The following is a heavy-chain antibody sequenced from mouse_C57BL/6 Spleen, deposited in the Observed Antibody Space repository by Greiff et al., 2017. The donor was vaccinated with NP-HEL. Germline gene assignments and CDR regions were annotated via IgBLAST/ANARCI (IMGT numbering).Heavy chain of an antibody. V-gene: IGHV5-16*01. CDR2: INYDGSST. CDR1: GFTFSDYY. J-gene: IGHJ1*03. CDR3: AREGGDSWYCDV. Sequence: EVKLVESEGGLVQPGSSMKLSCTASGFTFSDYYMAWVRQVPEKGLEWVANINYDGSSTYYLDSLKSRFIISRDNAKNILYLQMSSLKSEDTATYYCAREGGDSWYCDVWGTGTTVTVSS.